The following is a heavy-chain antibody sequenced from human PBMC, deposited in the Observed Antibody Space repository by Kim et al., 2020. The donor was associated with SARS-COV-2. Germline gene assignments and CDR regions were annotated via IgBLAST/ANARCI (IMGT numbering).Heavy chain of an antibody. J-gene: IGHJ4*02. Sequence: GGSLRLSCAASGLSFSSRGIHWVRQAPGKGLEWVAVISNDETYKNYADSVKGRFTISRDNSKNTVDLQMNSLRVEDTAVYYCARAREKSFDYWGQGTLVTVPA. CDR3: ARAREKSFDY. CDR2: ISNDETYK. V-gene: IGHV3-30*03. CDR1: GLSFSSRG.